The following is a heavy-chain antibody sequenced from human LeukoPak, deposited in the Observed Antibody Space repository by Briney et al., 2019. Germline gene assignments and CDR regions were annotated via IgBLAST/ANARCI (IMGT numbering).Heavy chain of an antibody. Sequence: SETLSLTCAVYGGSFSGYYWSWIRQPPGKGLEWIGEINHSGSTNYNPSLKSRVTISVDTSKNQFSLKLSSVTAADTAVYYCARQSGYYDSSGYYRYFDYWGQGTLVTVSS. J-gene: IGHJ4*02. CDR3: ARQSGYYDSSGYYRYFDY. V-gene: IGHV4-34*01. CDR1: GGSFSGYY. D-gene: IGHD3-22*01. CDR2: INHSGST.